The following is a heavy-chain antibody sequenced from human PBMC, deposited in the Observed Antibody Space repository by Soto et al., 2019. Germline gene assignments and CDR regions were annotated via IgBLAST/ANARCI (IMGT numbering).Heavy chain of an antibody. Sequence: QVQLVQSGAEVKKPGASVKVSCKASGYTFTSYGISWVRQAPGQGLEWMGWISAYNGNTNYAQKLQGRVTMTTDTSPSTAYMELRSLRSDXXXXXXXARVGGRGSFDYWGQGTLVTXXX. V-gene: IGHV1-18*01. D-gene: IGHD3-10*01. CDR2: ISAYNGNT. CDR1: GYTFTSYG. J-gene: IGHJ4*02. CDR3: ARVGGRGSFDY.